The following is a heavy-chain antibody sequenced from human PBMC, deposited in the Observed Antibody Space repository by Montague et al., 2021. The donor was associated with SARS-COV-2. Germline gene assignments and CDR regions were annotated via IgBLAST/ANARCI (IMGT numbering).Heavy chain of an antibody. V-gene: IGHV4-59*01. D-gene: IGHD5-24*01. CDR1: GGSISSYY. CDR2: IYYSGST. CDR3: SRVFPRWLQFDPYFDY. Sequence: SETLSLTCTVSGGSISSYYWSWIRQPPGKGLEWIGYIYYSGSTNYNPSLTRRVTISVDTSKNQFSLNLSSVTAADTAVYYCSRVFPRWLQFDPYFDYWGQGTLGTGAS. J-gene: IGHJ4*02.